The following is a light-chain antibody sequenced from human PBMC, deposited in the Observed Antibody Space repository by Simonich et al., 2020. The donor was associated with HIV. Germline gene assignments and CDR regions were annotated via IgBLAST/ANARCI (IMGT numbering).Light chain of an antibody. V-gene: IGKV1-39*01. CDR3: QQSFSTPFT. J-gene: IGKJ3*01. CDR1: QDIRNY. CDR2: AAS. Sequence: DIQMTQSPSSLSASVGDRVTITCHASQDIRNYLNWYQQKPGKAPKLLIYAASSLQSVVPSRFSGIGSGTDFILTISSLQPEDFATYYCQQSFSTPFTFGPGTKVDIK.